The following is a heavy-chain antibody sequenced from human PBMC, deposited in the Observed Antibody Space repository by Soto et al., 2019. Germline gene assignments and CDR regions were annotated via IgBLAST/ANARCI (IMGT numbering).Heavy chain of an antibody. D-gene: IGHD2-8*02. Sequence: AGSLSLSCAASRFTSSSSETNWVRQAPGKGLEWVSYISSSGGTVYYADSVEGRFTISRDNARNALYLQMSSMRAEDTAIYYCTNDGGVWWMPSWGQGALVTVSS. CDR1: RFTSSSSE. CDR2: ISSSGGTV. CDR3: TNDGGVWWMPS. J-gene: IGHJ5*02. V-gene: IGHV3-48*03.